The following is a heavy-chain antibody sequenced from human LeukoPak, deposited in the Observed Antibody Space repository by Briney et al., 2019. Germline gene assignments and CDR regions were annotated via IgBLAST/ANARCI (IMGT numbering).Heavy chain of an antibody. Sequence: GGSLRLSCAASGFTFSSYSMNWVRQAPGKGLEWVSAISGSGGSTYYADSVKGRFTISRDNSKNTLYLQMNSLRAEDTAVYYCAKDRGSALDYWGQGTLVTVSS. CDR1: GFTFSSYS. D-gene: IGHD3-10*01. V-gene: IGHV3-23*01. CDR3: AKDRGSALDY. J-gene: IGHJ4*02. CDR2: ISGSGGST.